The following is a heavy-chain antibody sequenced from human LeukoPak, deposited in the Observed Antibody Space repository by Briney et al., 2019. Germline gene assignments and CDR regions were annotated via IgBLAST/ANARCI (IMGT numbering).Heavy chain of an antibody. V-gene: IGHV3-66*01. CDR1: GFTVTSNY. D-gene: IGHD3-10*01. CDR3: VKDRGGSMVRPDY. Sequence: GGSLRLSCAASGFTVTSNYMSWIRQAPGKGLEWVSVIYRSGSTHYADSVKDRFFISRDNSKNTLYLQMNSLRAEDTAVYYCVKDRGGSMVRPDYWGQGTLVTVSS. J-gene: IGHJ4*02. CDR2: IYRSGST.